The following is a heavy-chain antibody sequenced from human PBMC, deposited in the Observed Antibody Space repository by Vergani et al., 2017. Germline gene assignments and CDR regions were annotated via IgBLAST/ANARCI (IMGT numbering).Heavy chain of an antibody. V-gene: IGHV4-4*02. D-gene: IGHD4-17*01. CDR3: ARDGYGDGVFGYYYYMDV. Sequence: QVQLQESGPGLVKPSGTLSLTCAVSGGSISSSNWWSWVRQPPGKGLEWIGEIYHSGSTNYNPSLKSRVTISLDKSKNQFSLKLSSVTAADTAVYYCARDGYGDGVFGYYYYMDVWGKGTTVTVSS. CDR2: IYHSGST. CDR1: GGSISSSNW. J-gene: IGHJ6*03.